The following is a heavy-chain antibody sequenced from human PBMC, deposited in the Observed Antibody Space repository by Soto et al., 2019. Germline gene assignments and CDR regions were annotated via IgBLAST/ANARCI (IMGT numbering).Heavy chain of an antibody. CDR3: ARLYSGSHYDY. V-gene: IGHV4-39*01. CDR1: GGSISSSSYY. CDR2: IYYSGST. Sequence: SETLSLTCTVSGGSISSSSYYWGWIRQPPGKGLEWIGSIYYSGSTYYNPSLKSRVTISVDTSKNQFSLKLSSVTAADTAVYYCARLYSGSHYDYWGQGTLVTVSS. D-gene: IGHD1-26*01. J-gene: IGHJ4*02.